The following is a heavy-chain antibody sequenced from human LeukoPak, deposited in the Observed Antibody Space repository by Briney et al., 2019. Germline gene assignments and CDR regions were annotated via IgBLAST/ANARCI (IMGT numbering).Heavy chain of an antibody. J-gene: IGHJ4*02. CDR3: AKTRGLGVPLLPGDY. CDR1: GYTFTGYY. D-gene: IGHD3-3*01. V-gene: IGHV1-2*02. Sequence: ASVKVSCKAPGYTFTGYYMHWVRQAPGQGLEWMAWINPNSGGTNYAQKFQGRVTMTRDTSISTAYMELSRLRSDDTAVYYCAKTRGLGVPLLPGDYWGQGTLVTVSS. CDR2: INPNSGGT.